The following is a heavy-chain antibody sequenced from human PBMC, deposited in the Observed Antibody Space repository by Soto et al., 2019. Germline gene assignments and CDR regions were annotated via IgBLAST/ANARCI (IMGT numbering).Heavy chain of an antibody. CDR2: INHSGST. Sequence: SETLCPTXAVYGGYFSDFYWNCIRQCPGKGLEGIGEINHSGSTSYNPSLKSRLTISVHTSKTQISLKLTSVTAADTAVYYCARGPRVVWVVPTAQRDVFDIWGQGTMVTVSS. CDR1: GGYFSDFY. D-gene: IGHD3-16*01. V-gene: IGHV4-34*01. CDR3: ARGPRVVWVVPTAQRDVFDI. J-gene: IGHJ3*02.